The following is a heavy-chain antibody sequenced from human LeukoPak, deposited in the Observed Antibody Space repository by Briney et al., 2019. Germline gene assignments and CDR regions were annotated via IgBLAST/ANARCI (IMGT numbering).Heavy chain of an antibody. D-gene: IGHD5-18*01. Sequence: PSETLSLTCTVSGDSIISSSYHWGWIRQPPGKGLEWIGYIYYSGSTNYNPSLKSRVTISVDTSKNQFSLKLSSVTAADTAVYYCARADTAMAEPFDYWGQGTLVTVSS. CDR2: IYYSGST. V-gene: IGHV4-61*05. CDR3: ARADTAMAEPFDY. J-gene: IGHJ4*02. CDR1: GDSIISSSYH.